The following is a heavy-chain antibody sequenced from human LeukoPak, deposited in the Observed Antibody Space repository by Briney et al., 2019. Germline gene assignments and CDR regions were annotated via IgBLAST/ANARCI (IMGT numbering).Heavy chain of an antibody. V-gene: IGHV4-4*02. Sequence: SETLSLTCAVSGGSISSSNWWSWVRQPPGKGLEWIGEIYHSGSTNYNPSLKSRVTISVDTSKNQFSLKLSSVTAADTAVYYCARDHLAVAATTFDYWGQGTLVTVSS. CDR3: ARDHLAVAATTFDY. CDR2: IYHSGST. D-gene: IGHD6-19*01. J-gene: IGHJ4*02. CDR1: GGSISSSNW.